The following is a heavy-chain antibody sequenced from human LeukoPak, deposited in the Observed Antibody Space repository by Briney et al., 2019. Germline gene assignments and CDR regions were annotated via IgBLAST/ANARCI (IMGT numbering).Heavy chain of an antibody. D-gene: IGHD6-6*01. CDR3: ARDHLGDSSSTVYYYYMDV. CDR1: EFTVSGDY. J-gene: IGHJ6*03. V-gene: IGHV3-66*01. CDR2: IHGGGYT. Sequence: PGGSLRLSCAASEFTVSGDYMTWVRQAPGKGLEWVSVIHGGGYTYYADPVKGRFTISRDNSKNTLYLQMNSLRAEDTAVYYCARDHLGDSSSTVYYYYMDVWGKGTTVTVSS.